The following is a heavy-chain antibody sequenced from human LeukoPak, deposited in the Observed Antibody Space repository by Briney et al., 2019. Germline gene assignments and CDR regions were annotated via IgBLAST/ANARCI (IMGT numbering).Heavy chain of an antibody. CDR2: IYYSGST. V-gene: IGHV4-59*08. CDR1: GGSISSYY. J-gene: IGHJ4*02. CDR3: ARHDRNYYDSSGLDY. Sequence: PSETLSLTCTVSGGSISSYYWSWIRQPPGEGLEWIGYIYYSGSTNYNPSLKSRVTISVDTSKNQFSLKLSSVTAADTAVYYCARHDRNYYDSSGLDYWGQGTLVTVSS. D-gene: IGHD3-22*01.